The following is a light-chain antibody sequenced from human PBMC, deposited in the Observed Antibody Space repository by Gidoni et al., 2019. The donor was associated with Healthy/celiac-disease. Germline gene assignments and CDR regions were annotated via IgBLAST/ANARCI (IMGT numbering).Light chain of an antibody. J-gene: IGKJ2*01. CDR3: QQRRNWPPMYT. Sequence: EIVLTQSPATLSLSPGERATLSCRAGQGGSSYLAWYQQKPGQAPRLLIYDASNRATGIPARFSGSGSGTDFTLTISSLEPEDFAVYYCQQRRNWPPMYTFGQGTKLEIK. CDR2: DAS. CDR1: QGGSSY. V-gene: IGKV3-11*01.